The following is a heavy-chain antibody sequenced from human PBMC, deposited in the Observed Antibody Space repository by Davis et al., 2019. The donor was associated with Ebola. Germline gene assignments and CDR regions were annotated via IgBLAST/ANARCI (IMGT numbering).Heavy chain of an antibody. CDR1: GGSISSHY. J-gene: IGHJ4*02. Sequence: SETLSLTCAVSGGSISSHYWSWIRQSPGKGLEWIGYMYYSGSTNYNPSLKSRVTISAESSKNQFSLKLSSVTAADTAVYYCGAFGESFDYWGQGTLVTVSS. CDR3: GAFGESFDY. CDR2: MYYSGST. V-gene: IGHV4-59*08. D-gene: IGHD3-10*01.